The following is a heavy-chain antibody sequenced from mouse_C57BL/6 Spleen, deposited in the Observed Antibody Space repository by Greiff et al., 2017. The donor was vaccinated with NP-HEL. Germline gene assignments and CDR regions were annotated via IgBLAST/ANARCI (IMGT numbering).Heavy chain of an antibody. CDR1: GYAFSSSW. V-gene: IGHV1-82*01. CDR3: ARGRGYFDY. J-gene: IGHJ2*01. CDR2: IYPGDGDT. Sequence: VQLQQSGPELVKPGASVKISCKASGYAFSSSWMNWVKQRPGKGLEWIGRIYPGDGDTNYNGKFKGKATLTADKSSSTAYMQLSSLTSEDSAVYFCARGRGYFDYWSQGTTLTVSS.